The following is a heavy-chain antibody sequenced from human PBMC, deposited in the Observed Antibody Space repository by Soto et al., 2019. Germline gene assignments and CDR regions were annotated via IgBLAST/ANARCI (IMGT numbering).Heavy chain of an antibody. CDR1: GDSVSSNSAA. Sequence: SQTLSLTCAISGDSVSSNSAAWNWIRQSPSRGLEWLGRTYYRSKWYNDYAVSVKSRITINPDTSKNQFSLQLNSVTPEDTAVYYCASVGRSYCSSTSCYFFNWFDPWGQGTRVTVSS. J-gene: IGHJ5*02. V-gene: IGHV6-1*01. D-gene: IGHD2-2*01. CDR2: TYYRSKWYN. CDR3: ASVGRSYCSSTSCYFFNWFDP.